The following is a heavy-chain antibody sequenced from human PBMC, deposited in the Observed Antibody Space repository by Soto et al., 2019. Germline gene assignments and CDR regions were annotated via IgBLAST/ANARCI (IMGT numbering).Heavy chain of an antibody. Sequence: SETLSLTCAVSGASVTTYYWNWIRQPPRKGLEWIGCMFYDENANYNPSLRSRVSISVATAKNQFSLKLSSVTAADTAVYYCARGGVLVPAVNYYYYYYMDDWGKGTTVTVSS. CDR3: ARGGVLVPAVNYYYYYYMDD. J-gene: IGHJ6*03. D-gene: IGHD2-2*01. CDR1: GASVTTYY. V-gene: IGHV4-59*02. CDR2: MFYDENA.